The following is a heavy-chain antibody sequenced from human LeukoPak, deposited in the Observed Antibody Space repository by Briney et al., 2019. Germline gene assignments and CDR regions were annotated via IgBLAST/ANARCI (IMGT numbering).Heavy chain of an antibody. CDR2: IYCSGST. V-gene: IGHV4-59*01. CDR3: ARDFDIVLMVYASQNHYYYYGMDV. D-gene: IGHD2-8*01. Sequence: SETLSLTCTVSGGSISSYYWSWIRQPPGKGLEWIGYIYCSGSTNYNPSLKSRVTISVDTSKNQFSLKLSSVTAADTAVYYCARDFDIVLMVYASQNHYYYYGMDVWGQGTTVTVSS. CDR1: GGSISSYY. J-gene: IGHJ6*02.